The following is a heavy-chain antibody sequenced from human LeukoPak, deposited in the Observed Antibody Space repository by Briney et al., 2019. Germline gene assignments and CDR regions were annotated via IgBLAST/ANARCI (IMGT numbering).Heavy chain of an antibody. CDR3: TTFQMTRVVTGY. CDR1: GLTFSNAW. Sequence: PGGSLRHSCAACGLTFSNAWMSWVRQAPGKGLEWVGRIKSKTDGGTTDYAAPVKGRLTMSRDDSKNPLYLQMNSLKTEDTAVYYCTTFQMTRVVTGYWGQGTLVTVSS. CDR2: IKSKTDGGTT. J-gene: IGHJ4*02. D-gene: IGHD4-23*01. V-gene: IGHV3-15*01.